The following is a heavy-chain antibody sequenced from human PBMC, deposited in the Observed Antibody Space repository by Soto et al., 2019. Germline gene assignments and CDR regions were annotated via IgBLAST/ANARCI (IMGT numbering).Heavy chain of an antibody. D-gene: IGHD4-17*01. CDR2: IYYSGST. CDR1: GGSVDSGSYY. Sequence: SETLSLTCSVSGGSVDSGSYYWHWIRQPPGKGLEWIGHIYYSGSTNYNPSLKSRVTISLDTSKYQFSLKLNSVTAADTAVYYCARAYGGNSGVFDYWGQGTLVTVS. J-gene: IGHJ4*02. CDR3: ARAYGGNSGVFDY. V-gene: IGHV4-61*01.